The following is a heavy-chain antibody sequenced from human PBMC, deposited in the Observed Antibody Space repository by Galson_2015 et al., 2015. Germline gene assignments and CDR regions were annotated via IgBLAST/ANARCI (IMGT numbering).Heavy chain of an antibody. CDR3: ARGPPRRELLWNIDY. Sequence: SLRLSCAASGFTFSSYRMNWVRQAPGKGLEWVSYISSSSSTIYYADSVKGRFTISRDNAKNSLYLQMNSLRDEDTAVYYCARGPPRRELLWNIDYWGQGTLVTVSS. V-gene: IGHV3-48*02. D-gene: IGHD1-26*01. CDR1: GFTFSSYR. CDR2: ISSSSSTI. J-gene: IGHJ4*02.